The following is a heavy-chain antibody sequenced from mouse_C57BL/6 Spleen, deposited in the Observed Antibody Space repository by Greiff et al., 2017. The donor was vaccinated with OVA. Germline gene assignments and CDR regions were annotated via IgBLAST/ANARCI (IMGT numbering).Heavy chain of an antibody. Sequence: EVQGVESGEGLVKPGGSLKLSCAASGFTFSSYAMSWVRQTPEERLEWVAYISSGGDYIYYADTVKGRFTISRDKARNTLYLQMSSLKSEDTAMYYCTRDKDGERLAYWGQGTLVTVSA. CDR2: ISSGGDYI. V-gene: IGHV5-9-1*02. J-gene: IGHJ3*01. CDR3: TRDKDGERLAY. CDR1: GFTFSSYA.